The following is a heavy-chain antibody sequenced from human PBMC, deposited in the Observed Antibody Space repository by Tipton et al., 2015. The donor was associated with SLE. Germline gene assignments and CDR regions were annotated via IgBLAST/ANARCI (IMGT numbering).Heavy chain of an antibody. CDR1: GGSISSGGYY. V-gene: IGHV4-31*03. D-gene: IGHD6-19*01. J-gene: IGHJ4*02. CDR2: IYYSGST. Sequence: TLSLTCTVSGGSISSGGYYWSWIRQHPGKGLEWIGYIYYSGSTYYNPSLKSRVTISVDTSKNQFSLKLSSVTAADTAVYYCARQPSNGGWYGYYFDYWGQGTLVTVSS. CDR3: ARQPSNGGWYGYYFDY.